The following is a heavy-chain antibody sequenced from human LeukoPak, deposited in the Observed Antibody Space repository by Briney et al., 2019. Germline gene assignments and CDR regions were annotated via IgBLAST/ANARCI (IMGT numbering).Heavy chain of an antibody. Sequence: GGSVRLSCAASGFTFSSYGMEWVRQAPGKGLEWVAVIWYDGSNKYYGDSVKGRFTISRDNPKNTVSLQMNSLRAEDTAVYYCARLGSRWSFDYWGQGTLVTVSS. CDR3: ARLGSRWSFDY. CDR2: IWYDGSNK. J-gene: IGHJ4*02. CDR1: GFTFSSYG. D-gene: IGHD3-16*01. V-gene: IGHV3-33*01.